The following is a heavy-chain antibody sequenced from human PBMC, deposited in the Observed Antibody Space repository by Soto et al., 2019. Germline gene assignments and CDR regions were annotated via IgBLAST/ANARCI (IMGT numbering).Heavy chain of an antibody. CDR2: IYYSGST. CDR1: DGSISSYY. V-gene: IGHV4-59*08. CDR3: ARHWYGSGTHYPFDS. J-gene: IGHJ4*02. Sequence: QVQLQESGPGLVKPSETLSLTCTVSDGSISSYYWSWIRQPPGKGLAWIGYIYYSGSTDHNPSLKSRVTISVDTSKNQFSLKLSSVTAADTAVYFCARHWYGSGTHYPFDSWGQGTLVTVSS. D-gene: IGHD3-10*01.